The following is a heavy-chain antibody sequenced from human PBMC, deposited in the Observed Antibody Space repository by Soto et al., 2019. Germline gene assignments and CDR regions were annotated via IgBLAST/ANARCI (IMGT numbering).Heavy chain of an antibody. Sequence: VASVKVSCKASGGTFSSYAISWVRQAPGQGLEWMGGIIPIFGTANYAQKFQGRVTITADESTSTAYMELSSLRSEDTAVYYCARGGIAAPRANSYYYGMHVWEKGTTVTASS. V-gene: IGHV1-69*13. D-gene: IGHD6-13*01. CDR1: GGTFSSYA. CDR3: ARGGIAAPRANSYYYGMHV. J-gene: IGHJ6*01. CDR2: IIPIFGTA.